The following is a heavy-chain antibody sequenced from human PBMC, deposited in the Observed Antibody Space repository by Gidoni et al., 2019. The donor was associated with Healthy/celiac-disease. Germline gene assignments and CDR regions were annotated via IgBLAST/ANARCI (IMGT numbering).Heavy chain of an antibody. CDR2: IYYSGST. D-gene: IGHD5-12*01. Sequence: QVQLQESGPGLVKPSETLSLTCTVSGGSISSYYWSWIRQPPGKGLEWIGYIYYSGSTNYNPSLKSRVTISVDTSKNQFSLKLSSVTAADTAVYYCARGGDGYNLAVKDWFDPWGQGTLVTVSS. J-gene: IGHJ5*02. CDR3: ARGGDGYNLAVKDWFDP. CDR1: GGSISSYY. V-gene: IGHV4-59*01.